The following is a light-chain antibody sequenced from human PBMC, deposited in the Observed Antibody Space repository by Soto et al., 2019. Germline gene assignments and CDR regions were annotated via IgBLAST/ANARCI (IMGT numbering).Light chain of an antibody. CDR2: EVN. CDR3: ASHAGRKNII. J-gene: IGLJ2*01. CDR1: SSDIGGYNY. V-gene: IGLV2-8*01. Sequence: QSALTQPPSASGSPGRSVTISCTGTSSDIGGYNYVSWYQQHPGKAPKLMIYEVNKRPSGVPDRVSGSKSGNTASLTVSGLHAEDEADDYCASHAGRKNIIFGGGTKLTVL.